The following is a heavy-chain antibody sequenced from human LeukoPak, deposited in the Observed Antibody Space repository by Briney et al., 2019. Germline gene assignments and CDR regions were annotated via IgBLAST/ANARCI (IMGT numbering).Heavy chain of an antibody. J-gene: IGHJ2*01. CDR3: SIRRNWYFDL. Sequence: SETLSPTCTVSGGSINSYYWSWIRQSPGKGLEWIGCIYSSGSTNYNPSLMSRLTISVDTAKNQFSLKLSSVTAADTAVYYCSIRRNWYFDLWGRGTLVTVSS. CDR1: GGSINSYY. V-gene: IGHV4-59*01. D-gene: IGHD2-21*01. CDR2: IYSSGST.